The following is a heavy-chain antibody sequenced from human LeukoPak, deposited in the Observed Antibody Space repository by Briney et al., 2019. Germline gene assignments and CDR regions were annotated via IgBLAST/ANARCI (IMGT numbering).Heavy chain of an antibody. CDR1: GGTFSSYA. D-gene: IGHD2-15*01. CDR3: ASQDCSGGSCYLTNWFDP. Sequence: ASVKVSCKASGGTFSSYAISWVRQAPGQGLEWMGGIIPIFGTANYAQKFQGRVTITADKSTSTAYMELSSLRSEDTAVYYCASQDCSGGSCYLTNWFDPWGQGTLVTVSS. CDR2: IIPIFGTA. V-gene: IGHV1-69*06. J-gene: IGHJ5*02.